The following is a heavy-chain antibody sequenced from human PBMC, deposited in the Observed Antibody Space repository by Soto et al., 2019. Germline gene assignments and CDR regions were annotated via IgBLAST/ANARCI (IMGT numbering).Heavy chain of an antibody. CDR3: ARGVDGHTWSLY. J-gene: IGHJ4*02. V-gene: IGHV5-51*01. D-gene: IGHD3-3*01. CDR1: GYSFTSYW. Sequence: PGESLKISCQGSGYSFTSYWIGWVRQMPGKGLEWMGIIYPGGSDTRYSPSFQGQVTISVDKSITTAFLQWSSLKASDTAVYYCARGVDGHTWSLYWGQGTLVTVSS. CDR2: IYPGGSDT.